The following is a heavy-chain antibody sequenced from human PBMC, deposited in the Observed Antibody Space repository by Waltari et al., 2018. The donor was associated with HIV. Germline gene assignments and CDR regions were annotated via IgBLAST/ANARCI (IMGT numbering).Heavy chain of an antibody. J-gene: IGHJ4*02. Sequence: QVQLVQSGADVKKPGASVKVSCKASGYSFTNYAIHWVRQAPGQRPEWMGWINVANGHTQCSQTFQDRVTITSDTSARTAYMEVNSLTSADTAVYYCARDGRSGYPLDHWGQGTLITVTS. CDR1: GYSFTNYA. CDR2: INVANGHT. V-gene: IGHV1-3*01. D-gene: IGHD3-3*01. CDR3: ARDGRSGYPLDH.